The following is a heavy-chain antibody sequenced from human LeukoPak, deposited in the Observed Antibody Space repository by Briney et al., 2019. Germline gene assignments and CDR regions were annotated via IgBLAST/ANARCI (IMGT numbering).Heavy chain of an antibody. CDR1: GFTVSSNS. CDR3: AKDLPYSSSYRSDVDYYFDY. CDR2: IYSDNT. D-gene: IGHD6-13*01. V-gene: IGHV3-66*03. Sequence: PGGSLRLSCTVSGFTVSSNSMSWVRQAPGKGLEWVSFIYSDNTHYSDSVKGRFTISRDNSKNTLYLQMNSLRAEDTAVYYCAKDLPYSSSYRSDVDYYFDYWGQGTLVTVSS. J-gene: IGHJ4*02.